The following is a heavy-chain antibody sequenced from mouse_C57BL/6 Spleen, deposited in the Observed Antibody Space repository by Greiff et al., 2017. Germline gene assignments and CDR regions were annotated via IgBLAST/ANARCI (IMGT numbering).Heavy chain of an antibody. J-gene: IGHJ1*03. CDR3: ARNDCSPWYCDV. Sequence: VQLQQPGPELVKPGASVKIPCKASGYTFTDYNMDWVKQSHGKSLAWIGDINHNSGGNNYNQKFKGKSTLTVDKSSSSADMELRSLTSDDTAVYDCARNDCSPWYCDVWGTGTTVTVAS. D-gene: IGHD1-1*01. CDR2: INHNSGGN. CDR1: GYTFTDYN. V-gene: IGHV1-18*01.